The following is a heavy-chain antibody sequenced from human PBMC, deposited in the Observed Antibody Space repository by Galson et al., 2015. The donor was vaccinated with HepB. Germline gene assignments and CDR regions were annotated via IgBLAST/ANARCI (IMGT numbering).Heavy chain of an antibody. V-gene: IGHV1-69*13. J-gene: IGHJ5*02. CDR1: GGTFSSYG. CDR2: IIPTFGIA. D-gene: IGHD6-13*01. Sequence: SVKASCKASGGTFSSYGICWVRQAPGQGLEWMGGIIPTFGIANYAQKFQGRVTITADESTSTAYMELSSLRSEDTAVYYCVRDNMGRIAAAVPNWFDPWGQGTLVTVSS. CDR3: VRDNMGRIAAAVPNWFDP.